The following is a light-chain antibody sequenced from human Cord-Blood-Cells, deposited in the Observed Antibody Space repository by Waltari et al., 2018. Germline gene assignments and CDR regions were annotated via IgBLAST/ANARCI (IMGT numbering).Light chain of an antibody. CDR2: WAS. CDR3: EQYYSTPRT. J-gene: IGKJ1*01. V-gene: IGKV4-1*01. CDR1: QSVLYSSNNKNY. Sequence: DILMPQSPDALAVSLGERATINCKSSQSVLYSSNNKNYLAWYQQKPGQPPKLLIYWASTLESGVPNRFSGSGSGTDFTLTISSLQAEDVAVYYCEQYYSTPRTFGQGTKVEI.